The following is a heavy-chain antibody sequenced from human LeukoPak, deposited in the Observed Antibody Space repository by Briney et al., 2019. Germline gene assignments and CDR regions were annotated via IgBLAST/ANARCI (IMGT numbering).Heavy chain of an antibody. Sequence: SETLSLTCAVYGGSFSGYYWSWTRQPPGKGLEWIGEINHSGSTNYNPSLKSRVTISVDTSKNQFSLKLSSVTAADTAVYYCARHPRLEGWFDPWGQGTLVTVSS. CDR2: INHSGST. J-gene: IGHJ5*02. D-gene: IGHD4-11*01. CDR3: ARHPRLEGWFDP. V-gene: IGHV4-34*01. CDR1: GGSFSGYY.